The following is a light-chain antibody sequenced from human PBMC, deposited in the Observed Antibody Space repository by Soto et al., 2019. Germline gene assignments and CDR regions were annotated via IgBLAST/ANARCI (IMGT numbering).Light chain of an antibody. V-gene: IGLV1-40*01. CDR3: QSYDSSLGGYV. Sequence: QSVLTQPPSVSEAPGQRVTISCTGTSSNIGAGYDVHWYQQLPGTARKLLIYAYNNRPSGVPDRFSGSKSDTSASLAITGLQAEDEADYYCQSYDSSLGGYVFGTGTKLTVL. CDR2: AYN. J-gene: IGLJ1*01. CDR1: SSNIGAGYD.